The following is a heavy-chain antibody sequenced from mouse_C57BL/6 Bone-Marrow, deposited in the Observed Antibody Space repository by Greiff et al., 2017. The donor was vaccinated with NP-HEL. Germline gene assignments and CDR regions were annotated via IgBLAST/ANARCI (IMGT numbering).Heavy chain of an antibody. CDR3: TRSSYPFYAMDY. Sequence: VQLQQSGAELVRPGASVTLSCKASGYTFTDYEMHWVEQTPVHGLEWIGVIDPETGGTAYNQKFKGKAILTADKSSSTAYMELRSLTSEDSAVYYCTRSSYPFYAMDYWGQGTSVTVSS. CDR2: IDPETGGT. J-gene: IGHJ4*01. D-gene: IGHD1-1*01. CDR1: GYTFTDYE. V-gene: IGHV1-15*01.